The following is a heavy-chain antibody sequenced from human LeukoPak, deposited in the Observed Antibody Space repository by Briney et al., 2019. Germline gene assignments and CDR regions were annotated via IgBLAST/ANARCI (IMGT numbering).Heavy chain of an antibody. CDR1: GFTFSSYW. J-gene: IGHJ6*02. V-gene: IGHV3-74*01. Sequence: DPGGSLRLSCVASGFTFSSYWMHWVRHDPRKGLVWVSRINGDGRNINYADSVRGRFTISRDNAKNTLFLQMNTLRVEDTAVYYCTRDLMDYDVSTGLHHYYMDVWGQGTTVTVSS. D-gene: IGHD3-9*01. CDR3: TRDLMDYDVSTGLHHYYMDV. CDR2: INGDGRNI.